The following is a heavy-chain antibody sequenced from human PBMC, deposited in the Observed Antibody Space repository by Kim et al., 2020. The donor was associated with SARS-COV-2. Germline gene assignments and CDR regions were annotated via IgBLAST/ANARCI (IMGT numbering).Heavy chain of an antibody. D-gene: IGHD6-6*01. J-gene: IGHJ5*02. CDR1: GFTFTNYW. Sequence: GGSLRLSCAASGFTFTNYWMSWVRQAPGKGLEWVANINQDANEKYYVDSVKGRFTISRDNAKNSLYLQMNSLRAEDAAVYYCARGGARPASWGQGTLVTVSS. V-gene: IGHV3-7*03. CDR2: INQDANEK. CDR3: ARGGARPAS.